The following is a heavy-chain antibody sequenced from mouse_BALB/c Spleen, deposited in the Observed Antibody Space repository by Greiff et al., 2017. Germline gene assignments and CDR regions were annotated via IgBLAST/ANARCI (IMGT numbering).Heavy chain of an antibody. CDR3: ARIDGNALDY. Sequence: QVQLKESGPGILQPSQTLSLTCSFSGFSLSTSGMGVGWIRQPSGKGLEWLAHIWWGDDKRYNPALKSRLTISKDTSSNQVFLKIASVDTADTATYYCARIDGNALDYWGQGTTLTVSS. D-gene: IGHD2-1*01. J-gene: IGHJ2*01. CDR1: GFSLSTSGMG. CDR2: IWWGDDK. V-gene: IGHV8-8*01.